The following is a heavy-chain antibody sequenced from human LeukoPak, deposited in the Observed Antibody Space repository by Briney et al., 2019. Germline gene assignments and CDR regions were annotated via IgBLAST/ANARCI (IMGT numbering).Heavy chain of an antibody. CDR2: ISYNGGT. CDR1: GGFSSSYY. Sequence: SETLSLTCTVSGGFSSSYYWSWIRQPPGEGLEWIGYISYNGGTNYNPSLKSRVTVSVDRSKNQFSLRLTSVTAADTAVYYCAGGGNDAARDNVFDYWGQGTLVTVSS. V-gene: IGHV4-59*01. J-gene: IGHJ4*02. CDR3: AGGGNDAARDNVFDY. D-gene: IGHD1-14*01.